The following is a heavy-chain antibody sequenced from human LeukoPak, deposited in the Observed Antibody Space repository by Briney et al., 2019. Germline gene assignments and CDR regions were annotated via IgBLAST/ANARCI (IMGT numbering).Heavy chain of an antibody. V-gene: IGHV1-46*01. CDR2: INPSGGST. J-gene: IGHJ5*02. CDR3: ASGGIVATIWPSGNWFVP. Sequence: ASVKVSCKASGYTFTSYYMHWVRQAPGQGLEWMGIINPSGGSTSYAQKFQGRVTMTRDTSTSTVYMELSSLRSEDTAVYYCASGGIVATIWPSGNWFVPWVQGALVTVS. CDR1: GYTFTSYY. D-gene: IGHD5-12*01.